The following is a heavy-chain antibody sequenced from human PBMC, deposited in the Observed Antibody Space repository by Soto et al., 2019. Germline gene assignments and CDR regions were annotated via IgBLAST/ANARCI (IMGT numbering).Heavy chain of an antibody. J-gene: IGHJ4*02. D-gene: IGHD2-2*02. CDR2: IYYSGNT. CDR3: AGTSGTFYTPIDY. V-gene: IGHV4-30-4*01. CDR1: GDSISGGDYY. Sequence: QVQLQESGPGLVKPSQTLSLTCSVSGDSISGGDYYWSWIRQPPGKGLEWIGYIYYSGNTYYNPSLKSRLTISVDTSKNQFSLKLNSVTAADTAVYYCAGTSGTFYTPIDYWGQGTLVTVSS.